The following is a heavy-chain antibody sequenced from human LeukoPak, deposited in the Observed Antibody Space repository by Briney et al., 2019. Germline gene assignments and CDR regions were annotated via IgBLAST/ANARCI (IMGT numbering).Heavy chain of an antibody. J-gene: IGHJ3*02. D-gene: IGHD1-26*01. Sequence: SETLSPPCTVSGGSISSYYWSWIRQPPGKGLEWIGYIYYSGSTNYNPSLKSRVTISVDTSKNQFSLKLSSVTAADTAVYYCARSIVGATIYAFDIWGQGTMVTVSS. CDR3: ARSIVGATIYAFDI. CDR2: IYYSGST. CDR1: GGSISSYY. V-gene: IGHV4-59*01.